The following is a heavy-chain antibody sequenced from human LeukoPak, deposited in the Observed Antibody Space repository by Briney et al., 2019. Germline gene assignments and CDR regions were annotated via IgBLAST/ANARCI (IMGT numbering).Heavy chain of an antibody. V-gene: IGHV4-30-2*01. CDR3: ARAPVSIPGSANYGMDV. Sequence: SETLSLTCAVSGCSISSGGHSWCWLPHPPGRGLECVGYIYHSGSTYYNPSLKSRVTISVDRSKNQFSLKLSSVTAADTAVYYCARAPVSIPGSANYGMDVWGKGTTVTVSS. CDR2: IYHSGST. D-gene: IGHD3-10*01. CDR1: GCSISSGGHS. J-gene: IGHJ6*04.